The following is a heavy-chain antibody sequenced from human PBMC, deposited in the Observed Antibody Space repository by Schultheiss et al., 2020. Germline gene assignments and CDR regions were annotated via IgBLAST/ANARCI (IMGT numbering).Heavy chain of an antibody. Sequence: SETLSLTCAVSGGSISSSNWWSWVRQPPGKGLVWIGEFYDSGSTNYNPSLKSRVTISVDKSKNQFSLKLSSVTAADTAVYYCARDPVPGELEDAFDIWGQGTMVTVSS. J-gene: IGHJ3*02. CDR2: FYDSGST. V-gene: IGHV4-4*02. D-gene: IGHD1-26*01. CDR3: ARDPVPGELEDAFDI. CDR1: GGSISSSNW.